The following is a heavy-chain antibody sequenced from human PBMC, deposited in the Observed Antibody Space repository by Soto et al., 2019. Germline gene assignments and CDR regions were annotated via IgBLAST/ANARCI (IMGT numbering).Heavy chain of an antibody. CDR1: GGTFNSYA. CDR2: IIPIFGKV. D-gene: IGHD6-13*01. J-gene: IGHJ6*02. CDR3: ARVGSAAASAGLGYYNYPMDV. Sequence: QVPLVQSGAEVKKPGSSVKVSCKASGGTFNSYALSWVRQASGQGLEWMGGIIPIFGKVNFAQNFQGRVTITADESTSTAYMELSSLGSEDTAVYYCARVGSAAASAGLGYYNYPMDVWGQGTTVIVSS. V-gene: IGHV1-69*01.